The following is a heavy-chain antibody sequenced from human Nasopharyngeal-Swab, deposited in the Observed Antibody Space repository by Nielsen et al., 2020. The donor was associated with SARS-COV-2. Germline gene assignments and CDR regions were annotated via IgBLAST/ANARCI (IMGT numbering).Heavy chain of an antibody. J-gene: IGHJ6*03. CDR3: AKDGRVDIVVTGYYYYYYMDV. Sequence: GESLKISCAASGFTFSSYGMHWVRQAPGKGLEWVAVISYDGSNKYYADSVKGRFTISRDNSKNTLYLQMNSLRAEDTAVYYWAKDGRVDIVVTGYYYYYYMDVWGKGTTVTVSS. CDR2: ISYDGSNK. D-gene: IGHD5-12*01. V-gene: IGHV3-30*18. CDR1: GFTFSSYG.